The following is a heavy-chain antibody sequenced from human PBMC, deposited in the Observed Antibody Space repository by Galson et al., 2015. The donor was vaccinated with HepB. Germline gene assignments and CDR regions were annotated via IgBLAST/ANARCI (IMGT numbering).Heavy chain of an antibody. V-gene: IGHV3-66*02. Sequence: SLRLSCAASGFTVSSNYMSWVRQAPGKGLEWVSVIYSGGSTYYADSVKGRFTISRDNSKNTLYLQMNSLRAEDTAVYYCGVARPDAFDIWGQGTMVTVSS. J-gene: IGHJ3*02. CDR3: GVARPDAFDI. CDR1: GFTVSSNY. D-gene: IGHD2-15*01. CDR2: IYSGGST.